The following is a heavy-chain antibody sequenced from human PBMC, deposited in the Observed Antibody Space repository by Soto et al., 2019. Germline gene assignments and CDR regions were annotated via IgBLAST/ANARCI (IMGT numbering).Heavy chain of an antibody. D-gene: IGHD6-6*01. CDR3: ARHDPPHSSSSSVYYYGMDV. Sequence: SQAVSLTGAISGESVPSNSAAWNWIKQSPSTVLEWLGRTYYRSKWYNDYAVSVKSRITINPDTSKNQFSLQLNSVTPEDTAVYYCARHDPPHSSSSSVYYYGMDVWGQGTTVTV. CDR2: TYYRSKWYN. CDR1: GESVPSNSAA. V-gene: IGHV6-1*01. J-gene: IGHJ6*02.